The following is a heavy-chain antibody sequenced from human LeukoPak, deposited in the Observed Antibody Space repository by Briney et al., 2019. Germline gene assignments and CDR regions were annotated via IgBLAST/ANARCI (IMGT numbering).Heavy chain of an antibody. CDR2: IDDSGNT. CDR3: ARSDYHNSGSHTVFDAFDI. V-gene: IGHV4-61*05. J-gene: IGHJ3*02. D-gene: IGHD3-10*01. Sequence: SETLSLTCTVSGGSMTSNNYYWSWIRRPPGKGLEWIGYIDDSGNTNYNPSLKSQVTISVDKSKNQFSLKLSFVTAADTAMYYCARSDYHNSGSHTVFDAFDIWGQGTRVTVSS. CDR1: GGSMTSNNYY.